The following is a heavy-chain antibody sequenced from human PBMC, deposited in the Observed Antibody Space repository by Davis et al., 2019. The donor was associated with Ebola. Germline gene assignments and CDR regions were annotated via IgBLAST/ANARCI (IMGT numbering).Heavy chain of an antibody. J-gene: IGHJ4*02. D-gene: IGHD6-6*01. CDR2: INAGNGNT. CDR1: GYTFTSYP. CDR3: ARVKFRRSAEIVSQPDY. V-gene: IGHV1-3*01. Sequence: AASVKVSCKASGYTFTSYPMHWVRQAPGQRLEWMGWINAGNGNTKYSQKFQGRVTITRDTSASTAYMQLSSLRSEDTAVYYCARVKFRRSAEIVSQPDYWGQGTLVTVSS.